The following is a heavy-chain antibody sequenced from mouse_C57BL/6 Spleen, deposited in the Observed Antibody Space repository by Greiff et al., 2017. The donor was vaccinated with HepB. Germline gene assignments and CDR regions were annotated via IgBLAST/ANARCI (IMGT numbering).Heavy chain of an antibody. CDR1: GYTFTSYW. CDR2: INPSSGYT. D-gene: IGHD1-1*01. J-gene: IGHJ3*01. Sequence: QVHVKQSGAELAKPGASVKLSCKASGYTFTSYWMHWVKQRPGQGLEWIGYINPSSGYTKYNQKFKDKATLTADKSSSTAYMQLSSLTYEDSAVYYCAIHRITTGPAWFAYWGQGTLVTVSA. V-gene: IGHV1-7*01. CDR3: AIHRITTGPAWFAY.